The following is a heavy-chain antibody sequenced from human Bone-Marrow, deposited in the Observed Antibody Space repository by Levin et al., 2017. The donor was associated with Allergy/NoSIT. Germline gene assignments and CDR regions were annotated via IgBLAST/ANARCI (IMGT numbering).Heavy chain of an antibody. J-gene: IGHJ4*02. D-gene: IGHD3-16*01. Sequence: SETLSLTCTVSGGSISSYYWSWIRQPPGKGLEWIGYIYYSGGTNYNPSLKSRVAISVDTSKNQFSLNLSSVTAADTAVYYCARHEGGMILLIWGQGTLVTVSS. CDR1: GGSISSYY. CDR2: IYYSGGT. CDR3: ARHEGGMILLI. V-gene: IGHV4-59*08.